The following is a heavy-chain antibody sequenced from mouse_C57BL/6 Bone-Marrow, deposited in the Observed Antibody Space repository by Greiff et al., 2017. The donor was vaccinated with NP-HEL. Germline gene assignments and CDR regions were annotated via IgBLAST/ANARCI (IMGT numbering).Heavy chain of an antibody. V-gene: IGHV1-64*01. CDR2: IHPNSGST. CDR3: ARRSLYSHGYFDV. J-gene: IGHJ1*03. D-gene: IGHD6-2*01. CDR1: GYTFTSYW. Sequence: VQLQQPGAELVKPGASVKLSCKASGYTFTSYWMHWVKQRPGQGLEWIGMIHPNSGSTNYNEKFKSKATLTVDKSSSTAYMQLSSLTSEDSAVYYCARRSLYSHGYFDVWGTGTTVTVSS.